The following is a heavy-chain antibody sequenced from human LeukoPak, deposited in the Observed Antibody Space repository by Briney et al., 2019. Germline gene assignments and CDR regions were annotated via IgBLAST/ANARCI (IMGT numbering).Heavy chain of an antibody. D-gene: IGHD6-13*01. V-gene: IGHV1-2*06. J-gene: IGHJ4*02. Sequence: GASVNVSCKASGYTFTGYYMHWVRQAPGQGLEWMGRINPNSGGTNYAQKFQGRVTMTRDTSISTAYMELSRLRSDDTAVYYCARDRSSSSWYSDFDYWGQGTLVTVSS. CDR3: ARDRSSSSWYSDFDY. CDR1: GYTFTGYY. CDR2: INPNSGGT.